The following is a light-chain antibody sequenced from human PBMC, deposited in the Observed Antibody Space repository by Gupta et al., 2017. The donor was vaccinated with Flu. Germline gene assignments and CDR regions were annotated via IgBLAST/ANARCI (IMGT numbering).Light chain of an antibody. CDR3: LQATDFPWT. CDR2: KIS. Sequence: DIVMTQTPASLSVTLGQPASISCRSSQGLLHRNGDTYLSWFQQRPGQPPRLLIYKISNRASGVPDRFSGSGSGTDFTLEIKRVELEDVAIYYCLQATDFPWTFGQGTKV. J-gene: IGKJ1*01. V-gene: IGKV2-24*01. CDR1: QGLLHRNGDTY.